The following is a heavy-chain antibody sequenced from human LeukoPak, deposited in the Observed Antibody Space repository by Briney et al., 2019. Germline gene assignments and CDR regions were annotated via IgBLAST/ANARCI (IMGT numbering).Heavy chain of an antibody. CDR3: AKFGSFLGIAVAGTPDY. Sequence: GGFLRLSCAASGFTFSSYAMSWVRQAPGRGLEWVAAISDSGDNTYYADSVKGRFTISRDNSKNTLYLQMNSLRAEDTAVYYCAKFGSFLGIAVAGTPDYWGQGTLVTVSS. V-gene: IGHV3-23*01. J-gene: IGHJ4*02. CDR2: ISDSGDNT. CDR1: GFTFSSYA. D-gene: IGHD6-19*01.